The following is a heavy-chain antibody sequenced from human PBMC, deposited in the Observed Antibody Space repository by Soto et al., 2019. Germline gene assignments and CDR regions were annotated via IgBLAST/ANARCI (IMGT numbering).Heavy chain of an antibody. CDR3: ATPQDYDGCLDS. J-gene: IGHJ4*02. CDR1: GFTFSRYW. CDR2: INSDGGSI. Sequence: GGSLRLSCAGSGFTFSRYWMHWVRQAPGKGLVWVSRINSDGGSISYADSVRGRFTISRDNAKNTAYLELNSLISEDTAVYYCATPQDYDGCLDSWGQGTLVTVS. D-gene: IGHD3-22*01. V-gene: IGHV3-74*01.